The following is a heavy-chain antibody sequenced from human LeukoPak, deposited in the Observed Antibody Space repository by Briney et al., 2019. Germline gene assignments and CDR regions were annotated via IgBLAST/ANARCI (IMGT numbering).Heavy chain of an antibody. J-gene: IGHJ4*02. CDR2: ISAYNGNT. CDR1: GYTFTSYG. D-gene: IGHD2/OR15-2a*01. V-gene: IGHV1-18*01. CDR3: ARTRGSHISMAYLDY. Sequence: ASVKVSCKASGYTFTSYGISWVRQAPGQGLEWMGWISAYNGNTNYAQKLQGRVTMTTDTSTSTAYMELSRLRSDDTAVYYCARTRGSHISMAYLDYWGQGTLVTVSS.